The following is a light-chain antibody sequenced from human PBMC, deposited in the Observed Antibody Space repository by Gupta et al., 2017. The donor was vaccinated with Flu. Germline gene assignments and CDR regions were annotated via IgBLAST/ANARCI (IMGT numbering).Light chain of an antibody. CDR1: SSDVGPYDL. CDR3: SSYTTTSTVV. V-gene: IGLV2-14*03. J-gene: IGLJ2*01. CDR2: DVS. Sequence: SITISCTGTSSDVGPYDLVSWYQQHPGKAPRLIIYDVSHRPSGVSNRFSGSKSGNTASLTISGLQAEDEADYYCSSYTTTSTVVFGGGTKLTVL.